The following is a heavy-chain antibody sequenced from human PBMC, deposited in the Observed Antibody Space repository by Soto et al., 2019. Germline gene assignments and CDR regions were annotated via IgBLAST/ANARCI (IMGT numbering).Heavy chain of an antibody. J-gene: IGHJ6*02. CDR1: EITVNNYH. D-gene: IGHD6-19*01. Sequence: GGSLRLSCATSEITVNNYHMNWVRQARGKGLEWVSSISSDRSYKHYADSVTGRFTISRDSAKKSVYLQMNSLRVEDTAVYYCARGSGWDPYYYYGMDVWGQGTTVTVSS. V-gene: IGHV3-21*01. CDR2: ISSDRSYK. CDR3: ARGSGWDPYYYYGMDV.